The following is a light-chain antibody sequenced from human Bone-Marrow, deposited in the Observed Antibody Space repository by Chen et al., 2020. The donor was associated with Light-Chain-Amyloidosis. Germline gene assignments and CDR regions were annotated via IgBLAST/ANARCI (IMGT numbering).Light chain of an antibody. Sequence: EIVLTQSPGTLSLSPGERATLSCRASQSVSSNYVAWYQQRPGQAPRRLIYGASFRATGIPEKFSGSGSETDFTLTITGLEPEDSAVYHCQQYGGLPWTFGQGTKVEIK. J-gene: IGKJ1*01. CDR1: QSVSSNY. CDR2: GAS. CDR3: QQYGGLPWT. V-gene: IGKV3-20*01.